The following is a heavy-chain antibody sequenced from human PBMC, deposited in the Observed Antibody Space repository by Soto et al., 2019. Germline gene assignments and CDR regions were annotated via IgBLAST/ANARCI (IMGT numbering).Heavy chain of an antibody. CDR1: GFTFSSYA. D-gene: IGHD1-1*01. CDR2: VSYNGGDT. CDR3: ARYIRGPTVYYFDF. J-gene: IGHJ4*02. Sequence: GGSLKLSCAAAGFTFSSYAMTWVRQAPGKGLEWVAIVSYNGGDTYYADSVKGRFTIARDNSKDTVDLQMNGLRAEDTAVYYCARYIRGPTVYYFDFWGPGVLVTVSS. V-gene: IGHV3-23*01.